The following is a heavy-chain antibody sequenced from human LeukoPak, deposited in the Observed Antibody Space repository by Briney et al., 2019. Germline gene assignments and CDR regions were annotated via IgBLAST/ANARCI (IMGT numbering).Heavy chain of an antibody. CDR2: IYYGGST. CDR1: GCSISSYY. J-gene: IGHJ4*02. V-gene: IGHV4-59*01. D-gene: IGHD6-13*01. Sequence: SETLSLTCTVSGCSISSYYWSWIRQPPGKGLEWVGYIYYGGSTNYNPSLKSRFTISVDTSTNQFSLKMSSVTAADTAVYYCARDGYSSSWQAFDYWGQGTLVTVSS. CDR3: ARDGYSSSWQAFDY.